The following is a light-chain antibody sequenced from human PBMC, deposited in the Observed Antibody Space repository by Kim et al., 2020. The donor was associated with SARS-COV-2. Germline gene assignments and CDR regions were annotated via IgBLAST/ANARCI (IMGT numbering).Light chain of an antibody. CDR2: ASR. Sequence: SELTQPPSASGTPGQRVTISCSGSTSNIGTNTVNWYQHLPGAAPKLIIFASRERPSGVPDRFSGSHSGTSASLTISGLQSEDEADYYCAAWDDSLNGRIFGGGTQLTVL. CDR3: AAWDDSLNGRI. J-gene: IGLJ2*01. CDR1: TSNIGTNT. V-gene: IGLV1-44*01.